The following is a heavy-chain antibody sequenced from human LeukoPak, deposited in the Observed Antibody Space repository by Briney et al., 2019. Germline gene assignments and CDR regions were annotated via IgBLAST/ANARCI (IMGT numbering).Heavy chain of an antibody. CDR2: INHSGST. CDR3: APGKYCSGGSCLLNGMDV. V-gene: IGHV4-34*01. Sequence: SETLSPTCAVYGESFNSYYWSWIRQPPGKGLEWIGEINHSGSTNYNPSLKSRVTISVDTSKNQFSLKLRSVTAADTAVYYCAPGKYCSGGSCLLNGMDVWGQGTTVTVSS. J-gene: IGHJ6*02. D-gene: IGHD2-15*01. CDR1: GESFNSYY.